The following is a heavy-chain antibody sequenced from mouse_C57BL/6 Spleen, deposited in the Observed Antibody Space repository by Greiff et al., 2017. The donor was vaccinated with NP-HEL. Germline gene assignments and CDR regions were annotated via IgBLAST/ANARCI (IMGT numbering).Heavy chain of an antibody. CDR3: TTFYGSSYGFAY. V-gene: IGHV14-1*01. Sequence: VQLQHSGAELVRPGASVKLSCTASGFNIKDYYMHWVKQRPEQGLEWIGRIDPEDGDTEYAPKFQGKATMTADTSSNTAYLQLSSLTSEDTAVYYCTTFYGSSYGFAYWGQGTLVTVSA. J-gene: IGHJ3*01. CDR2: IDPEDGDT. D-gene: IGHD1-1*01. CDR1: GFNIKDYY.